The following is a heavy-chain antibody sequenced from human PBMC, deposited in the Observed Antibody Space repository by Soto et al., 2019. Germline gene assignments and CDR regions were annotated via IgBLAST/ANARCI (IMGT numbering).Heavy chain of an antibody. CDR3: TREDY. CDR1: GFTFSNYA. CDR2: ILYDGKNK. Sequence: QVQLVESGGGVVQPGRSLRLSCAASGFTFSNYAMHWVRQAPGKGLEWVAFILYDGKNKQYADSVKGRFTISRDNSKNTLYLQMNSLRPEDTAVYYCTREDYWGQGTLVTVSS. V-gene: IGHV3-30*14. J-gene: IGHJ4*02.